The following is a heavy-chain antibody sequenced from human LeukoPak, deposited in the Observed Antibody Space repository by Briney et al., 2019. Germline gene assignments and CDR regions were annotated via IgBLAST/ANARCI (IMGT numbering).Heavy chain of an antibody. D-gene: IGHD3-22*01. CDR2: VTGDSGTT. CDR1: GFTFSNFA. V-gene: IGHV3-9*01. Sequence: GGSLRLSCVASGFTFSNFAMNWVRHAPGKGLEWVSVVTGDSGTTHYADSVKGRFTISRDNAKNSLYLQMNSLRAEDTALYYCAKAPYYYDDTGYCFDFWGQGTLVTVSS. J-gene: IGHJ4*02. CDR3: AKAPYYYDDTGYCFDF.